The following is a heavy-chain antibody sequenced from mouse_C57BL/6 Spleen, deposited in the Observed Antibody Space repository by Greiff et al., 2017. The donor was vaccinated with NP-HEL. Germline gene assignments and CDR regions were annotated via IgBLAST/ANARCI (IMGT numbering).Heavy chain of an antibody. CDR1: GYTFTDYN. V-gene: IGHV1-18*01. CDR2: INPNNGGT. Sequence: EVQLQQSGPELVKPGASVKIPCKASGYTFTDYNMDWVKQSHGKSLEWIGDINPNNGGTIYNQKFKGKATLTVDKSSSTAYMELRSLTSEDTAVYYCARRWTGTSYFDYWGQGTTLTVSS. D-gene: IGHD4-1*01. J-gene: IGHJ2*01. CDR3: ARRWTGTSYFDY.